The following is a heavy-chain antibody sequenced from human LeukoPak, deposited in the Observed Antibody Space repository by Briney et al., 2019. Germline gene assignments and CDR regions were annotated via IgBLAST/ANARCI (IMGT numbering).Heavy chain of an antibody. V-gene: IGHV4-61*08. CDR2: IYYSGST. J-gene: IGHJ6*02. CDR1: GVSISSGGYS. Sequence: SQTLSLTCTVSGVSISSGGYSWSWIRQPPGKGLEWIVYIYYSGSTNYNPSLKSRVTISVDTSKNQFSLKLSSVTAADTAVYYCARAESGGYDRSYYYGMDVWGQGTTVTVSS. D-gene: IGHD5-12*01. CDR3: ARAESGGYDRSYYYGMDV.